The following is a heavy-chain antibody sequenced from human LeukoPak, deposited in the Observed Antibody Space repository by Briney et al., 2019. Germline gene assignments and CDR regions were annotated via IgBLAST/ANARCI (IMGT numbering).Heavy chain of an antibody. CDR1: GYTFIGYD. Sequence: ASVKVSCKASGYTFIGYDINWVRQATGQGLEWMGWMNPNSGNTGYAQKFQGRVTMTRNTSISTAYMELSSLRSEDTAVYYCARGKRGHYGSGRLSLYYYYYMDVWGKGTTVTISS. CDR2: MNPNSGNT. V-gene: IGHV1-8*01. J-gene: IGHJ6*03. D-gene: IGHD3-10*01. CDR3: ARGKRGHYGSGRLSLYYYYYMDV.